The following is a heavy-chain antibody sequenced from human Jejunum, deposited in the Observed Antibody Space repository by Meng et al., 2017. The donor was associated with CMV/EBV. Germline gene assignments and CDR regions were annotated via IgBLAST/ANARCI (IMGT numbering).Heavy chain of an antibody. Sequence: SGFNLKSYYIHWVRQAPGKGLVWVSRINSDGSITVYADAVQGRFTISRDNAKSTAYLQMNGLRGDDTAVYFCVRGGYDFWSGYGGPLGQGTLVTVSS. CDR1: GFNLKSYY. CDR3: VRGGYDFWSGYGGP. CDR2: INSDGSIT. D-gene: IGHD3/OR15-3a*01. V-gene: IGHV3-74*01. J-gene: IGHJ5*02.